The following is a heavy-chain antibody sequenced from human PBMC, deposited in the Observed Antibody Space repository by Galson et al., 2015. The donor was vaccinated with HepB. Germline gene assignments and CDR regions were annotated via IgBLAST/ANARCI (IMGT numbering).Heavy chain of an antibody. CDR3: ARAPSLSGRYYYCDY. CDR2: INKDGSEK. D-gene: IGHD3-10*01. J-gene: IGHJ4*02. V-gene: IGHV3-7*01. Sequence: SLRLSCAASGFTFSDYWMTWVRQAPGKGLEWVANINKDGSEKYYVDSVKGRFTISRDNAKNSLYLQMDSLGAEDTALYYCARAPSLSGRYYYCDYWGQGTLVTVSS. CDR1: GFTFSDYW.